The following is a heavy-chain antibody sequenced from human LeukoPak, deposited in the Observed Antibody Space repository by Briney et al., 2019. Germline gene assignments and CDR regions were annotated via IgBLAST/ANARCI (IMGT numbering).Heavy chain of an antibody. CDR1: GYTFTSYY. CDR3: ARSGPIVGISPVDY. J-gene: IGHJ4*02. D-gene: IGHD1-26*01. Sequence: ASVKVSCKASGYTFTSYYMHWVRQAPGQGLEWMGMINPSDVSTSYAQKFQGRVTMTRNTSISTAYMELSSLRSEDTAVYYCARSGPIVGISPVDYWGQGTLVPVSS. CDR2: INPSDVST. V-gene: IGHV1-46*01.